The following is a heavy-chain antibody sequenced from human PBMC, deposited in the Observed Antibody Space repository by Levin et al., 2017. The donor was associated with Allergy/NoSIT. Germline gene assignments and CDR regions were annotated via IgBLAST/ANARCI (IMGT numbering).Heavy chain of an antibody. CDR2: IYYSGST. D-gene: IGHD3-10*01. V-gene: IGHV4-30-4*01. CDR1: GGSISSGDYY. CDR3: AREIVYYYGSGSRPLKGGFDP. Sequence: LRLSCTVSGGSISSGDYYWSWIRQPPGKGLEWIGYIYYSGSTYYNPSLKSRVTISVDTSKNQFSLKLSSVTAADTAVYYCAREIVYYYGSGSRPLKGGFDPWGQGTLVTVSS. J-gene: IGHJ5*02.